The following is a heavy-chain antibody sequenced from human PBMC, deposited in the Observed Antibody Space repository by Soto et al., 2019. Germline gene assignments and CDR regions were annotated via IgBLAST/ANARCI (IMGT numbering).Heavy chain of an antibody. V-gene: IGHV1-46*01. J-gene: IGHJ6*02. CDR2: INPSGGST. D-gene: IGHD2-2*01. CDR1: GYTFTSYY. Sequence: QVQLVQSGAEVKKPGASVKVSCKASGYTFTSYYMHWVRQAPGQGLEWMGIINPSGGSTSYAQKFQGRVTMTRATSTSTVYMELSSLRSEDTAVYYCARSIDIVVVPAATPNYYYYGMDVWGQGTTVTVSS. CDR3: ARSIDIVVVPAATPNYYYYGMDV.